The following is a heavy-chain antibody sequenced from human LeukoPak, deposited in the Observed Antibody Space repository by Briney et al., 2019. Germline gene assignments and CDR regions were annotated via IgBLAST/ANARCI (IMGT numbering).Heavy chain of an antibody. J-gene: IGHJ3*02. Sequence: GGSLRLSCAASGFTFSSYSMHWVRQAPGQGLEWVAVIWYDGSNKYYADSVKGRFTISRDNSKNTLYLQMNSLRAEDTAVYYCARLEMATTEGAFDIWGQGTMVTVSS. V-gene: IGHV3-33*01. CDR1: GFTFSSYS. D-gene: IGHD5-24*01. CDR2: IWYDGSNK. CDR3: ARLEMATTEGAFDI.